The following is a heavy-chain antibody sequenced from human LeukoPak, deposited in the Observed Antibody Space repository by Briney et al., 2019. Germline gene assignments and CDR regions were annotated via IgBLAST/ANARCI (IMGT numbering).Heavy chain of an antibody. V-gene: IGHV4-59*01. CDR3: ARDWGVGGRPGYMDV. Sequence: SETLSLTCTVSGGSIRSYYWSWIRQPPGKGLEWIGYIYYSGSTNYNPSLKSRVTISVDTSKNHFSLKLTSVTAADTAVYFCARDWGVGGRPGYMDVWGKGTTVTVSS. J-gene: IGHJ6*03. CDR1: GGSIRSYY. CDR2: IYYSGST. D-gene: IGHD6-6*01.